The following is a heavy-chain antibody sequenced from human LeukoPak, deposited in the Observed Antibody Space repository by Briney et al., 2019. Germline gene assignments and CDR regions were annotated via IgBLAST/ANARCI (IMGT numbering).Heavy chain of an antibody. CDR3: ARDLITMIVGTYAFDI. V-gene: IGHV1-2*06. CDR2: INPNSGGT. J-gene: IGHJ3*02. D-gene: IGHD3-22*01. CDR1: GYTFTGYY. Sequence: ASXXXXXKASGYTFTGYYMHWVRQAPGQGLEWMGRINPNSGGTNYAQKFQGRVTMTRDTSISTAYMELSRLRSDDTAVYYCARDLITMIVGTYAFDIWGQGTTVTVSS.